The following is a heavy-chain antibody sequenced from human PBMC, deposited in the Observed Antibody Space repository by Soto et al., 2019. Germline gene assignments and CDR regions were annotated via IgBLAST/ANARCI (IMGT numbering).Heavy chain of an antibody. CDR1: GYTFTSYG. J-gene: IGHJ6*02. CDR3: ARARPVRGVIHNGDYYYYYGMDV. V-gene: IGHV1-18*01. CDR2: ISAYNGNT. D-gene: IGHD3-10*02. Sequence: GASVKVSCKASGYTFTSYGRSWVRQAPGQGLEWMGWISAYNGNTNYAQKLQGRVTMTTDTSTSTAYMELRSLRSDDTAVYYCARARPVRGVIHNGDYYYYYGMDVWGQGTTVTVSS.